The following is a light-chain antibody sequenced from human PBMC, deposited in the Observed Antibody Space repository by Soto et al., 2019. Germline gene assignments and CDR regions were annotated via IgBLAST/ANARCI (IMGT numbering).Light chain of an antibody. CDR3: SSYTSSSTVV. V-gene: IGLV2-14*01. CDR2: EVS. Sequence: QSALTQPASVSGSPGQSITISCTGTSSDISAYNYVSWYQQYPGKAPKLMIYEVSNRPSGVSNRFSGSKSGNTASLTISGLKADDEADYYCSSYTSSSTVVFGGGTKLTVL. CDR1: SSDISAYNY. J-gene: IGLJ2*01.